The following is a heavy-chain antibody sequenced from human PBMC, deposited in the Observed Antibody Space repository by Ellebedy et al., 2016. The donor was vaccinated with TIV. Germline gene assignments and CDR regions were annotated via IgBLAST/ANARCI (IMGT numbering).Heavy chain of an antibody. CDR1: GGTFSSYA. CDR2: IIPILGIA. Sequence: SVKVSCXASGGTFSSYAISWVRQAPGQGLEWMGRIIPILGIANYAQKFQGRVTITADKSTSTAYMELSSLRSEDTAVYYCARSNIVLDWYFDLWGRGTLVTVSS. V-gene: IGHV1-69*04. J-gene: IGHJ2*01. D-gene: IGHD2/OR15-2a*01. CDR3: ARSNIVLDWYFDL.